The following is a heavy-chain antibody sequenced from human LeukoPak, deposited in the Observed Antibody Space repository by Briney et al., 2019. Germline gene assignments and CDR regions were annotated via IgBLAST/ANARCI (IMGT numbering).Heavy chain of an antibody. Sequence: PSETLSLTCTVSGGSISSYYWSWIRQPPGKGLEWIGEINHSGSTNYNPSLKSRVTISVDTSKNQFSLKLSSVTAADTAVYYCARGPGRVVKSHYYYYMDVWGKGTTVTVSS. CDR1: GGSISSYY. V-gene: IGHV4-34*01. CDR2: INHSGST. CDR3: ARGPGRVVKSHYYYYMDV. J-gene: IGHJ6*03. D-gene: IGHD4-23*01.